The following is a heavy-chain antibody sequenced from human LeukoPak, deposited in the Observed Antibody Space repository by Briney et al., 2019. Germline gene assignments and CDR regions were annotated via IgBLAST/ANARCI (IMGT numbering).Heavy chain of an antibody. CDR1: GYTLTELS. Sequence: ASVKVSYTVSGYTLTELSMHWVRQAPGKGLEWMGGFDPEDGETIYAQKFQGRVTMTEDTSTDTAYMELSSLRSEDTAVYYCATGPRIGVYYDSSGYYHPLPDYWGQGTLVTVSS. V-gene: IGHV1-24*01. CDR2: FDPEDGET. D-gene: IGHD3-22*01. CDR3: ATGPRIGVYYDSSGYYHPLPDY. J-gene: IGHJ4*02.